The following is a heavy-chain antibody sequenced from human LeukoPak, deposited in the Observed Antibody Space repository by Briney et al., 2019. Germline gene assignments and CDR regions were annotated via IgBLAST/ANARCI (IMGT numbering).Heavy chain of an antibody. CDR2: INPKRGDT. CDR3: VRDIAGSEYDNSGVY. Sequence: ASLKVSCKASGYTFTGYYIHWVRQAPGQGLEWMGWINPKRGDTDYAQRFQGRITMARDTSMSTAFMELYSLTSDDTAVYYCVRDIAGSEYDNSGVYWGQGTLVTAS. D-gene: IGHD3-22*01. V-gene: IGHV1-2*02. J-gene: IGHJ4*02. CDR1: GYTFTGYY.